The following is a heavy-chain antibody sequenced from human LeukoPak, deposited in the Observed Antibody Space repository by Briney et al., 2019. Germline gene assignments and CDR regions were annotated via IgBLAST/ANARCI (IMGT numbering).Heavy chain of an antibody. Sequence: SETLSLTCTVSGGSISSYYWSWIRQPPGKGLEWIGYIYYSGSTNYNPSLKSRVTVSVDTSKNQFSLKLSSVTAADTAVYYCARGYDYVWGSYRYPFDYWGQGTLVTVSS. D-gene: IGHD3-16*02. CDR1: GGSISSYY. CDR2: IYYSGST. V-gene: IGHV4-59*01. J-gene: IGHJ4*02. CDR3: ARGYDYVWGSYRYPFDY.